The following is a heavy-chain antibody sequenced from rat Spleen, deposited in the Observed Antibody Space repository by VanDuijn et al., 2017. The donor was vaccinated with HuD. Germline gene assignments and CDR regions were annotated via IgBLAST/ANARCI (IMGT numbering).Heavy chain of an antibody. CDR3: ARGATGYYFDY. CDR2: IIYDGSIT. D-gene: IGHD4-3*01. Sequence: EVQLVESGGGLVQPGRSLKLSCAASGFTFSYYAMAWVRQAPKKGLEWVATIIYDGSITYYRDSVKGRFTVSRDNAKSTLYLQMDSLRSEDTATYYCARGATGYYFDYWGQGVMVTVSS. CDR1: GFTFSYYA. J-gene: IGHJ2*01. V-gene: IGHV5-17*01.